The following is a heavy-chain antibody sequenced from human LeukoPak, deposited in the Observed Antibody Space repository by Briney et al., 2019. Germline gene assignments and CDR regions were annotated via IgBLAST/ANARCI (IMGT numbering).Heavy chain of an antibody. CDR3: ARKAGYYYGSGDH. Sequence: GGSLRLSCAASGFTFSSYGMSWVRQAPGKGLEWVSTIGGSGGTTCYADSVKGLFTISRDNSKNTLYLQMHSLRAEDTAVYYCARKAGYYYGSGDHWGQGTLVTVSS. J-gene: IGHJ4*02. D-gene: IGHD3-10*01. CDR1: GFTFSSYG. CDR2: IGGSGGTT. V-gene: IGHV3-23*01.